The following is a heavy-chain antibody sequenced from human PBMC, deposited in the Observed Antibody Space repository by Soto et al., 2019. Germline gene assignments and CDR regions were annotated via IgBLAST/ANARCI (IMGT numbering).Heavy chain of an antibody. V-gene: IGHV6-1*01. D-gene: IGHD6-19*01. CDR1: GDSVSSNRAA. CDR3: ARYNSSGWYVDY. J-gene: IGHJ4*02. CDR2: TYYRSKWYN. Sequence: KQSQTLSLTCAISGDSVSSNRAAWNWIRQSPSRGLEWLGRTYYRSKWYNDSAVSVKSRITINPDTYNTQFSLQLNTVTPEDTAVYYCARYNSSGWYVDYWGQGTLVTVSS.